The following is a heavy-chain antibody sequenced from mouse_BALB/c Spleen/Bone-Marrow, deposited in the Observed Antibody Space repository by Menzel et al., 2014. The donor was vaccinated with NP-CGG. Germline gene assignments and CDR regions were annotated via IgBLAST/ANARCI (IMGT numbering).Heavy chain of an antibody. Sequence: VHVKQSGPELEKPGASVKISCKASGYSFTAYNMNWVKQSNGKSLEWIGSIDPYYGGTSYNQKFKGKATLTVDKSSSTAYMQLKNLTSEDSAVNYCTRDDSPYWYFDVWGAGTTVTVSS. D-gene: IGHD2-4*01. CDR1: GYSFTAYN. CDR3: TRDDSPYWYFDV. CDR2: IDPYYGGT. J-gene: IGHJ1*01. V-gene: IGHV1-39*01.